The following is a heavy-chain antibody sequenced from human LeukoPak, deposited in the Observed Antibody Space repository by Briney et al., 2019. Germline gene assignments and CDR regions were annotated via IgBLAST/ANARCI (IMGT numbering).Heavy chain of an antibody. CDR1: GGSFSGYY. J-gene: IGHJ5*02. Sequence: PSETLSLTCAVYGGSFSGYYWSWIRQPPGKGLEWIGEINHSGSTNYNASLKSRVTVSVDSSKNQFSLRLSSVTAADTAVYYCAPRGDIEHSYGYGKWFDPWGQEPGSPSPQ. CDR3: APRGDIEHSYGYGKWFDP. V-gene: IGHV4-34*01. D-gene: IGHD5-18*01. CDR2: INHSGST.